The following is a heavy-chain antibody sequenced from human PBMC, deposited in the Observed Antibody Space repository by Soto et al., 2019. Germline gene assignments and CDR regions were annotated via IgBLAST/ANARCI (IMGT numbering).Heavy chain of an antibody. CDR3: AKDLFSVGVVATIVSGYYYYYGMDV. D-gene: IGHD5-12*01. CDR1: GFTFSGYG. CDR2: ISYDGSNK. V-gene: IGHV3-30*18. J-gene: IGHJ6*02. Sequence: GGSLRLSCAASGFTFSGYGMHWVRQAPGKGLEWVAVISYDGSNKYYADSVKGRFTISRDNSKNTLYLQMNSLRAEDTAVYYCAKDLFSVGVVATIVSGYYYYYGMDVWGQGTTVTVSS.